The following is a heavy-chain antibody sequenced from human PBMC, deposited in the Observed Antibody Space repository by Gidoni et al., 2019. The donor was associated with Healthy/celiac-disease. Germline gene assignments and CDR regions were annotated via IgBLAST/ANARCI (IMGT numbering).Heavy chain of an antibody. CDR1: GYRFTSYG. CDR2: IYPGDSDT. CDR3: AIQYPNSVRSCMDV. D-gene: IGHD7-27*01. Sequence: EVQLLQSGAVVQKPGESINISCNGYGYRFTSYGTGWVRQRPGKGLEWMWIIYPGDSDTRYSPSFQDQGTITADKSISTDYLQWSSLKASDTAMYYCAIQYPNSVRSCMDVWGQGTTVTVSS. V-gene: IGHV5-51*01. J-gene: IGHJ6*02.